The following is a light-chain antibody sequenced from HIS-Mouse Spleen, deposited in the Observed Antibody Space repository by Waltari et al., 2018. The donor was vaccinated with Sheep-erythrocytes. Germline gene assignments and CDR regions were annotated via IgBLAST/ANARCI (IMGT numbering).Light chain of an antibody. V-gene: IGLV3-10*01. J-gene: IGLJ2*01. CDR2: EDS. CDR1: ASPKKY. CDR3: YSTDSSGNGV. Sequence: SYELTQPPSVSVSPGQTARITCSGDASPKKYAYWYQQKSGQAPVLVIYEDSKRPSGVPEGVSGSSSGTMATLTISGAQVEDEADYYCYSTDSSGNGVFGGGTKLTVL.